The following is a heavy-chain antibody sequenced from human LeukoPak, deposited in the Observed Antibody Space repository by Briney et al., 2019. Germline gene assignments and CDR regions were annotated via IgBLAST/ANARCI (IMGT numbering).Heavy chain of an antibody. CDR1: GFTFNIYT. Sequence: GGSLRLSCAASGFTFNIYTMTWVRQAPGKGLEWVSSIGSSSRYIYYADSVKGRFTISRDNDNNSVCLQMNSLRAEDTAVYYCARDCSSSAFDIWGQGTMVTVSS. V-gene: IGHV3-21*01. CDR3: ARDCSSSAFDI. D-gene: IGHD2-15*01. CDR2: IGSSSRYI. J-gene: IGHJ3*02.